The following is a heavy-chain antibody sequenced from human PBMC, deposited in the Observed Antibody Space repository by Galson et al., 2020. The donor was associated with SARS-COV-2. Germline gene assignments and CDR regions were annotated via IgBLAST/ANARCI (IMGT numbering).Heavy chain of an antibody. V-gene: IGHV3-30*18. D-gene: IGHD3-22*01. CDR1: VFIFSGYG. Sequence: GESLKISCAASVFIFSGYGMHWVRQAPGKGLAWVAVISHDGSSKSHAESVRGRFTVSRDNSKNTLYLQMNGLRAEDTAVYYCAKQYYHDSSGYRPYYYYGMDVWGQGTTVIVSS. CDR3: AKQYYHDSSGYRPYYYYGMDV. J-gene: IGHJ6*02. CDR2: ISHDGSSK.